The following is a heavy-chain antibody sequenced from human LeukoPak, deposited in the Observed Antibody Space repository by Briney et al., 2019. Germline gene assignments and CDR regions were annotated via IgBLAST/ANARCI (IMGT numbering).Heavy chain of an antibody. CDR1: GDSISSYY. CDR3: ARGVTVFGGAPKGALDI. J-gene: IGHJ3*02. Sequence: PSETLSLTCTVSGDSISSYYWNWIRQPPGKGLEWIGYGHYSGSTSYNPSLKSRVTFSVDTSKNQFSLKLNSVTAADTAVYFCARGVTVFGGAPKGALDIWGRGTMVTVSS. V-gene: IGHV4-59*08. CDR2: GHYSGST. D-gene: IGHD3-3*01.